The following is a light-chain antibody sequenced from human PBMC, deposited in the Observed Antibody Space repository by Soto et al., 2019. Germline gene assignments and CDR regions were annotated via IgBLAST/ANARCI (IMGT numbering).Light chain of an antibody. CDR1: QSVSSSY. J-gene: IGKJ5*01. V-gene: IGKV3-20*01. Sequence: DIVMTQSPATLSVSPGERATLSCRASQSVSSSYLAWYQQKPGQAPRLLIYGASSRATGIPARFSGSGSGTDFTLTISRLEPEDFAVYYCQQYGSSPFTCGQGTRLEI. CDR2: GAS. CDR3: QQYGSSPFT.